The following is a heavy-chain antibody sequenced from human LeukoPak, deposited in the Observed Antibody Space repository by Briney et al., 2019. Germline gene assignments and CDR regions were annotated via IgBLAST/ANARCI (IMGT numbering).Heavy chain of an antibody. CDR2: IFNGRST. V-gene: IGHV4-61*02. CDR3: AIRNFGNGFHI. CDR1: VGSISSGNYH. D-gene: IGHD3-9*01. Sequence: NSSETLSLTCTVSVGSISSGNYHWTWIRQPAGKGLEWIGRIFNGRSTNYNPSLKSRATISQDTSKNQFSLDLTSVTAADTAVYYCAIRNFGNGFHISGQGTLVTVSS. J-gene: IGHJ3*02.